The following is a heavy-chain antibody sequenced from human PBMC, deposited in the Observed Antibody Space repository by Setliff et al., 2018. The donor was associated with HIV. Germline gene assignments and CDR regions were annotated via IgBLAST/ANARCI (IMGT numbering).Heavy chain of an antibody. CDR3: ARADDYYDSSGYYRYYYYGMDV. V-gene: IGHV4-38-2*01. CDR1: GYSISSGYY. Sequence: PSETPSLTCAVSGYSISSGYYWGWIRQPPGKGLEWIGSIYHSGSTYYNPSLKSRVTISVDTSKNQFSLKLSSVTAADTAVYYCARADDYYDSSGYYRYYYYGMDVWGQGTTVTVSS. D-gene: IGHD3-22*01. J-gene: IGHJ6*02. CDR2: IYHSGST.